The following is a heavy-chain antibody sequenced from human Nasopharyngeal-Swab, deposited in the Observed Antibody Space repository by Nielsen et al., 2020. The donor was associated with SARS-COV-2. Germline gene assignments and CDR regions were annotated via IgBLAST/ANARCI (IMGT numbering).Heavy chain of an antibody. V-gene: IGHV1-2*06. D-gene: IGHD5-18*01. Sequence: ASVKVSCKASGYTFSAYYTEWVRQAPGQGLEWMGRINPNSGGTNYAQKSRGRVTMTRDTSLNTAYMELGGLRYDDTAIYFCSRVPLVGGFSYGYDNWGQGTLVTVSS. CDR2: INPNSGGT. CDR1: GYTFSAYY. CDR3: SRVPLVGGFSYGYDN. J-gene: IGHJ4*02.